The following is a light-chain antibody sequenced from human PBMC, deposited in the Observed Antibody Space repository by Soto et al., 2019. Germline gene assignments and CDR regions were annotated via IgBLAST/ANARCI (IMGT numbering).Light chain of an antibody. V-gene: IGKV3-20*01. J-gene: IGKJ3*01. Sequence: VVLTQSPATLSLSPGDRTTLSCRASRHVYINALGWYQQKQGRTPTLLIYGASTRATDIPDRFSATGSGTDFSHTISGVEPEDSAVYYCQQYGASPFTFGHGTRLEI. CDR1: RHVYINA. CDR2: GAS. CDR3: QQYGASPFT.